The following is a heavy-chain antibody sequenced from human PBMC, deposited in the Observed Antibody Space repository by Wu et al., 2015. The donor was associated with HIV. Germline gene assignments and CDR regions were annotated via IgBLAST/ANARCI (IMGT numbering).Heavy chain of an antibody. J-gene: IGHJ4*02. CDR1: GHSLAKLS. CDR3: ATGEEESAALEY. CDR2: IIPIFGKA. Sequence: HVQLEQSATIVRKPGAAVRVPCKVSGHSLAKLSIQWVRQIPGRGLEWMGGIIPIFGKAHYARRLQGKVTITADESTNTVYMELRSLKSEDTAIYYCATGEEESAALEYWGQGTLVTVSS. V-gene: IGHV1-24*01. D-gene: IGHD2-15*01.